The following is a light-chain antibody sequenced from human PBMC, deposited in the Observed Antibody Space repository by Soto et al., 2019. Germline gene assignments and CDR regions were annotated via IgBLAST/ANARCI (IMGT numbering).Light chain of an antibody. J-gene: IGKJ1*01. CDR2: AAS. Sequence: EIVLTQSPGTLSLSPGERATLSCRASQSVDSNYLGWYQQKPGQAPRLLIYAASSRATGIPDRFSGGGSGTDFTLTISRLEPEDFAVYYYHLYYSGMFGQGTKVESK. V-gene: IGKV3-20*01. CDR1: QSVDSNY. CDR3: HLYYSGM.